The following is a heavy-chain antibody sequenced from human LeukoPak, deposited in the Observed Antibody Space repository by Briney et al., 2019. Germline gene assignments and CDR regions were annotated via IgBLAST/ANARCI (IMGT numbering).Heavy chain of an antibody. V-gene: IGHV3-11*01. CDR3: ARVGKTTVVTIYYFDY. CDR2: ISSSGSTI. D-gene: IGHD4-23*01. Sequence: GGSLRLSCAASGFTVSSNYMSWVRQAPGKGLEWVSYISSSGSTIYYADSVKGRFTISRDNAKNSLYLQMNSLRAEDTAVYYCARVGKTTVVTIYYFDYWGQGTLVTVSS. CDR1: GFTVSSNY. J-gene: IGHJ4*02.